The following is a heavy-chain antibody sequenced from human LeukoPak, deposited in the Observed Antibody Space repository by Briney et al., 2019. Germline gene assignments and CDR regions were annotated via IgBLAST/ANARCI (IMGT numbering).Heavy chain of an antibody. CDR2: IYHSGST. Sequence: SETLSLTCTVSGGSISSSSYYWGWIRQPPGKGLEWIGSIYHSGSTYYSPSLKSRVTISVDTSKNQFSLKLSSVTAADTAVYYCARDRYYFDYWGQGTLVTVSS. J-gene: IGHJ4*02. CDR3: ARDRYYFDY. V-gene: IGHV4-39*07. CDR1: GGSISSSSYY.